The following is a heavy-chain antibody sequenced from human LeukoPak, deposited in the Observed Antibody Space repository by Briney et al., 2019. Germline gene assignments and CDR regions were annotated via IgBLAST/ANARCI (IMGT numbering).Heavy chain of an antibody. J-gene: IGHJ4*02. CDR2: IYYSGST. CDR3: ARASTIFGHFAY. CDR1: GGSISVTPYY. V-gene: IGHV4-39*07. D-gene: IGHD3-3*01. Sequence: PSETLSLTCAISGGSISVTPYYWGWIRQPPGKGLEWIGSIYYSGSTYYNPSLKSRLTISVDTSKNQFSLKLTSVTAADTAVYYCARASTIFGHFAYWGRGTLVTVS.